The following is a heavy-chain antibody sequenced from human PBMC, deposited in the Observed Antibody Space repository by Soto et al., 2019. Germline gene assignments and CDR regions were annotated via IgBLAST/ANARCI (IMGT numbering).Heavy chain of an antibody. CDR1: GFTFSSYG. V-gene: IGHV3-30*18. CDR2: ISYDGSNK. D-gene: IGHD6-19*01. J-gene: IGHJ4*02. Sequence: GGSLRLSCADSGFTFSSYGMHWVRQAPGKALEWVAVISYDGSNKYHADSVKGRLTISRDNSMNTVYLQMNSLRAEDTAVYYCAKDFAVAGYYWGQGTLVTVSS. CDR3: AKDFAVAGYY.